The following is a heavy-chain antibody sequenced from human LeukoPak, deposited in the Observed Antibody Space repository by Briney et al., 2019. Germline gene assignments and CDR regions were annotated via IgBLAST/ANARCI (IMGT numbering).Heavy chain of an antibody. J-gene: IGHJ4*02. CDR1: GFTFSSYS. Sequence: GGSLRLSCAASGFTFSSYSMNWVRQAPGKGLEWVSSISSSSSYIYYADSVKGRFTISRDNAKNSLYLQMNSLRAEDTAVYYCARLGSTGQIDYWGQGTLVTVSS. CDR2: ISSSSSYI. CDR3: ARLGSTGQIDY. D-gene: IGHD2-2*01. V-gene: IGHV3-21*01.